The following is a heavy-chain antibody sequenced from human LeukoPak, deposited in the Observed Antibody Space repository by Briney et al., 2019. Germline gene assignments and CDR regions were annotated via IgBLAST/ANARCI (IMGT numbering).Heavy chain of an antibody. CDR3: AKSPGIVVVVAATRYFDY. V-gene: IGHV3-23*01. J-gene: IGHJ4*02. Sequence: GGSLRLSCAASGFTFSSYAMSWVRQAPGKGLEWVSAISGSGGSTYYADSVKGRFTISRDNSKNTLYLQMNGLRAEDTAVYYCAKSPGIVVVVAATRYFDYWGQGTLVTVSS. CDR2: ISGSGGST. CDR1: GFTFSSYA. D-gene: IGHD2-15*01.